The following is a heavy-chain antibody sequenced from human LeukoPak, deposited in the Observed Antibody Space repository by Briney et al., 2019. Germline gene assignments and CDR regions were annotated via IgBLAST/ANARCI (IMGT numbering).Heavy chain of an antibody. J-gene: IGHJ5*02. Sequence: GESLKISCKGSGYSFTSYWIGWVRQMPGKGLEWMGIIYPGDSDTRYSPSFQGQVTISADKSISTAYLQWSSLKASDTAMYYCARVYCSGGSCYSGWFDPWGQGTLVTVSS. CDR1: GYSFTSYW. CDR2: IYPGDSDT. CDR3: ARVYCSGGSCYSGWFDP. V-gene: IGHV5-51*01. D-gene: IGHD2-15*01.